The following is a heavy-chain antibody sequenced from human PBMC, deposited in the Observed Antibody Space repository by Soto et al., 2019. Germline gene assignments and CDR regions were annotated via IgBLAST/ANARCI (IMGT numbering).Heavy chain of an antibody. V-gene: IGHV4-34*01. J-gene: IGHJ4*02. CDR2: INHSGST. D-gene: IGHD2-15*01. CDR1: GGSFSGYY. CDR3: ARGTPSGGRPDFDC. Sequence: QVQLQQWGAGLLKPSETLSLTCAVYGGSFSGYYWSWIRQPPGKGLEWIGEINHSGSTNYNPSLKSRVTISVDTSKNQFSLKLSSVTAADTAVYYCARGTPSGGRPDFDCWGQGTLVTVSS.